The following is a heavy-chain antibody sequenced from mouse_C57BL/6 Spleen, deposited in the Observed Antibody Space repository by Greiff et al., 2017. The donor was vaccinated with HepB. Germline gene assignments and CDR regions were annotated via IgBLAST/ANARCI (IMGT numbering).Heavy chain of an antibody. D-gene: IGHD1-1*01. CDR2: IDPSDSET. CDR3: ARPHYYGSSYRFAY. J-gene: IGHJ3*01. CDR1: GYTFTSYW. Sequence: QVQLQQPGAELVRPGSSVKLSCKASGYTFTSYWMHWVKQRPIQGLEWIGNIDPSDSETHYNQKFKDKATLTVDKSSSTAYMQLSSLTSEDSAVYYCARPHYYGSSYRFAYWGQGTLVTVSA. V-gene: IGHV1-52*01.